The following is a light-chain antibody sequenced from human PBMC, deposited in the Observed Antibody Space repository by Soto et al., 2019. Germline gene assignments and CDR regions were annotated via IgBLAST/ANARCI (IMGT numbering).Light chain of an antibody. J-gene: IGKJ2*01. V-gene: IGKV3-15*01. Sequence: TQSPSSLSASVGDRVTITCRSSQNIHINLAWYQQKPGQAPTLLIYGVTARAPGVPARFSGSGYGTDFTLTIRSVQSGDFGVFYCQQYEGWPRTFGLGTKVDI. CDR3: QQYEGWPRT. CDR1: QNIHIN. CDR2: GVT.